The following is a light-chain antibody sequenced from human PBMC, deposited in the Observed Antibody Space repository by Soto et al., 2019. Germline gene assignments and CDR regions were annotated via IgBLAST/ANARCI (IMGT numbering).Light chain of an antibody. CDR2: AAS. CDR1: QIISTY. J-gene: IGKJ1*01. Sequence: DIQMTQSPSSLSASVGDRVTITCRASQIISTYLNWYQQKPGKAPKLLIYAASSLHSGVPSRFSGSGSGTYFTLSISSLQPEDFATYYCQQSYSTPRTFGQGTKVDI. V-gene: IGKV1-39*01. CDR3: QQSYSTPRT.